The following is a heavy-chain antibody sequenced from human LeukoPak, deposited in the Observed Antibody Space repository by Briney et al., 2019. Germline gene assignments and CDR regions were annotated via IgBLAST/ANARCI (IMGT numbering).Heavy chain of an antibody. J-gene: IGHJ4*02. CDR1: GFTFSSYA. V-gene: IGHV3-23*01. CDR3: ANGGSIAVATPLDY. D-gene: IGHD6-19*01. Sequence: GGSLRLSCAASGFTFSSYAMRWVRQAPGKGLEWVSGITGSGGSTYYADSVKSRFTISRDNSKNTLYLQMNSLRAEDTAVYYCANGGSIAVATPLDYWGQGTLVTVSS. CDR2: ITGSGGST.